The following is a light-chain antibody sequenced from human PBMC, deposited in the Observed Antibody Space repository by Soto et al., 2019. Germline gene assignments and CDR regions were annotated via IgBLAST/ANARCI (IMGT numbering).Light chain of an antibody. J-gene: IGKJ1*01. V-gene: IGKV3-11*01. Sequence: EIVLTQSPATLPFSPGERPTLSCWASQSVGSYLAWYQQKPGQAPRLLIYDASNRATGIPARFSGSGSGTDFTLTISSLEPEDFAVYYCQHRSNWPPWTFGQGAKVAIK. CDR1: QSVGSY. CDR2: DAS. CDR3: QHRSNWPPWT.